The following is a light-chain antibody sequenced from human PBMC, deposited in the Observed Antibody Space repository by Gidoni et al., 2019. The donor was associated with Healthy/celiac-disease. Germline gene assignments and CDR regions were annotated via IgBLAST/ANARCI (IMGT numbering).Light chain of an antibody. CDR1: SSNIGAGYD. CDR2: GNN. CDR3: QSYDSSLSVV. Sequence: QSVLTQPPSVSWAPGQRVTISCTGSSSNIGAGYDVPWYQQLPGTAPKLLIYGNNNRPSGVPDRFSGSKSGTSASLTITGLQAEDEADYYCQSYDSSLSVVFGGGTKLTVL. J-gene: IGLJ2*01. V-gene: IGLV1-40*01.